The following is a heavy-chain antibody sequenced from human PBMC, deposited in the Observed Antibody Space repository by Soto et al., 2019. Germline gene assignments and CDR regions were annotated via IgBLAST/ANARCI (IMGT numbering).Heavy chain of an antibody. CDR3: ARGSSPVDFDY. V-gene: IGHV1-18*01. CDR2: INTYNGNT. D-gene: IGHD6-13*01. J-gene: IGHJ4*02. Sequence: GASVKVSCKASGYTFTNYGINCVRQAPGQGLEWMGWINTYNGNTDFAQRLQGRVTMTTEASTSTAYMELRSLRSDDTAVYYCARGSSPVDFDYWGQGTLVTSPQ. CDR1: GYTFTNYG.